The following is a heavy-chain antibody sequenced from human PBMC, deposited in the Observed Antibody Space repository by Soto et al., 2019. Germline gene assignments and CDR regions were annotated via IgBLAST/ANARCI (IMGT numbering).Heavy chain of an antibody. CDR1: GFTFSSYG. J-gene: IGHJ1*01. Sequence: GGSLRLSCEASGFTFSSYGMHWVRKAPGKGLEWVAVIGYDGSNKYYADSVKGRFTISRDNSKNTLYLQMNSLTAEDTTVYYCARDVDSSSEYFQPWGQGTLVTVSS. CDR3: ARDVDSSSEYFQP. V-gene: IGHV3-33*08. D-gene: IGHD6-6*01. CDR2: IGYDGSNK.